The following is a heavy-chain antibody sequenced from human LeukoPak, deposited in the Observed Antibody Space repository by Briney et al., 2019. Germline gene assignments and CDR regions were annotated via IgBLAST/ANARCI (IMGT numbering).Heavy chain of an antibody. D-gene: IGHD3-22*01. V-gene: IGHV4-39*07. J-gene: IGHJ4*02. CDR3: ARVAHPYYYDSSGYATHFDY. CDR2: IYYSGST. Sequence: SETLSLTCTVSGGSISSSSYCWGWIRQPPGKGLEWIGSIYYSGSTYYNPSLKSRVTISVDTSKNQFSLKLSSVTAADTAVYYCARVAHPYYYDSSGYATHFDYWGQGTLVTVSS. CDR1: GGSISSSSYC.